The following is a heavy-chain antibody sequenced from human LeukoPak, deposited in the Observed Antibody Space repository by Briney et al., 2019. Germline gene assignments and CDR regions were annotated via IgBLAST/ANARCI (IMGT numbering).Heavy chain of an antibody. Sequence: GASVKVSCKASGGTFSSYAISWVRQAPGQGLEWMGGIIPIFGTANYAQKFQGRVTITTDESTSAAYVELSSLRSEDTAVYYCARGAPAAGTRIWFDPWGQGTLVTVSS. CDR3: ARGAPAAGTRIWFDP. CDR1: GGTFSSYA. D-gene: IGHD6-13*01. J-gene: IGHJ5*02. V-gene: IGHV1-69*05. CDR2: IIPIFGTA.